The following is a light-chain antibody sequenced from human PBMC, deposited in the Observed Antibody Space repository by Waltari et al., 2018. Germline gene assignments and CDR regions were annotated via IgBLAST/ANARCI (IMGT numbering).Light chain of an antibody. CDR3: QQYHHWST. J-gene: IGKJ4*01. Sequence: EIVMTQSPATLPVSPGERGTLSCWASQSIMTNVAWYQQKPGQAPRLLRYDASTRATDTPARFSGSGSGTDFTLTISSLQSEDFAVYYCQQYHHWSTFGGGTKVEI. CDR2: DAS. V-gene: IGKV3-15*01. CDR1: QSIMTN.